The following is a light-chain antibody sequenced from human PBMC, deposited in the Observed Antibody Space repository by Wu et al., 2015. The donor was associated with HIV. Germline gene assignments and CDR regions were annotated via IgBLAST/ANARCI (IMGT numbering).Light chain of an antibody. V-gene: IGKV1-39*01. CDR1: QSISSY. Sequence: DIQMTQSPSSLSASVGDRVTITCRASQSISSYLNWYQQKPGKAPKLLIYAASSLQSAVPSRFSGSGSGTDFTLTITSLQPEDFATYYCQQASSFPLTFGGGTKVDIK. J-gene: IGKJ4*01. CDR2: AAS. CDR3: QQASSFPLT.